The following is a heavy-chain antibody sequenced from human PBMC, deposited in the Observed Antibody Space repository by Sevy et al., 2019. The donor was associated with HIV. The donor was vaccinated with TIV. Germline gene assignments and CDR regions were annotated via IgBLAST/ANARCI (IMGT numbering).Heavy chain of an antibody. CDR1: GFTFSSYW. CDR2: INSDGSST. CDR3: ARVGGNLAAADRYDY. J-gene: IGHJ4*02. Sequence: GGSLRLSCAASGFTFSSYWMHWVRQAPGKGLVWVSRINSDGSSTSYADSVKGRFTISRDNAKNTLHLQMNSLRAEDTAVYYCARVGGNLAAADRYDYWGQGTLVTVSS. V-gene: IGHV3-74*01. D-gene: IGHD6-13*01.